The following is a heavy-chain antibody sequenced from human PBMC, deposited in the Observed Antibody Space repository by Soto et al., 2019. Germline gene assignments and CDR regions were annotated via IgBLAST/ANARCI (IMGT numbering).Heavy chain of an antibody. J-gene: IGHJ6*03. CDR3: ARGDCVGGTCYSLAGSFYYDMDV. Sequence: EVQLVESGGGLVQPGGSLRLSCAASGFTFSNYWMYWVRQAPGKGLVWVSRINSDGSVSSYADSVKGRLTISRDNVKNTLYLQIDGLRAEDTAVYYCARGDCVGGTCYSLAGSFYYDMDVWGKGTTVTVFS. CDR1: GFTFSNYW. D-gene: IGHD2-15*01. V-gene: IGHV3-74*01. CDR2: INSDGSVS.